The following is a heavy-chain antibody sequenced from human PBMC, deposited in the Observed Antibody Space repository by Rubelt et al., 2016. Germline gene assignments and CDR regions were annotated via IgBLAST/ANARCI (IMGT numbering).Heavy chain of an antibody. D-gene: IGHD6-13*01. CDR3: ARHVVAAAPLGV. CDR2: IYYTGSA. Sequence: QVQLQESGPGLVKPSETLSLTCSISGGSINTYYWSWIRQPPGKGLEWIGYIYYTGSANYNPSLKSPVTIPVDTSKNPFSLKLTAVTAADTAVYYCARHVVAAAPLGVWGQGTMVTVSS. V-gene: IGHV4-59*08. CDR1: GGSINTYY. J-gene: IGHJ6*02.